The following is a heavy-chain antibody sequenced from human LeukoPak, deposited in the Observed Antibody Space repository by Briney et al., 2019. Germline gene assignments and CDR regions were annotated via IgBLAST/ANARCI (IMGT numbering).Heavy chain of an antibody. J-gene: IGHJ6*02. CDR3: AKTRGPGLGYYYGMDV. V-gene: IGHV3-30*18. D-gene: IGHD2-8*02. CDR2: ISYDGSNK. Sequence: GGSLRPSCAASGFTFSSYGMHWVRQAPGKGLEWVAVISYDGSNKYYADSVKGRFTISRDNSKNTLYLQMNSLRAEDTAVYYCAKTRGPGLGYYYGMDVWGQGTTVTVSS. CDR1: GFTFSSYG.